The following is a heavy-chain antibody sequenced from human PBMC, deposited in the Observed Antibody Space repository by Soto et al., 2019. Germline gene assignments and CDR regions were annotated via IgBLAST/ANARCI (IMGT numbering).Heavy chain of an antibody. Sequence: SVKVSCKASGGTFSSYAISWVRQAPGQGLEWMGGIIPIFGTANYAQKFQGRVTITADESTSTAYMELSSLRSEDTAVYYCASLRYCSGGSCYSFDYWGQGTLVTVSS. CDR2: IIPIFGTA. CDR1: GGTFSSYA. D-gene: IGHD2-15*01. V-gene: IGHV1-69*13. J-gene: IGHJ4*02. CDR3: ASLRYCSGGSCYSFDY.